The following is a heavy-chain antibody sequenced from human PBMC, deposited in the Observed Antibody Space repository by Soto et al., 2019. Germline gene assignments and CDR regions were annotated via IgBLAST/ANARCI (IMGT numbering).Heavy chain of an antibody. Sequence: PSETLSLTCTVSGGSISSYYWSWIRQPPGKGLEWIGYIYYNGDIDYNPSLKSRVTISVDRSKNQFSLELTSVTAADTAVYYCARDAGYASGWPFFDFWGRGALVTASS. CDR1: GGSISSYY. V-gene: IGHV4-59*01. D-gene: IGHD6-19*01. CDR2: IYYNGDI. CDR3: ARDAGYASGWPFFDF. J-gene: IGHJ4*02.